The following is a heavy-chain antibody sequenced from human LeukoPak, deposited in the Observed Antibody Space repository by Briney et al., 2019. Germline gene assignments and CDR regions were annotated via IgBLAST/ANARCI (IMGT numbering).Heavy chain of an antibody. CDR3: ARDPSIAAPFDY. CDR1: GFTFSSYG. CDR2: ISSSGSTI. J-gene: IGHJ4*02. Sequence: GGSLRLSCAASGFTFSSYGMRWVRQAPGKGLEWVSYISSSGSTIYYADSVKGRFTISRDNAKNSLYLQMNSLRAEDTAVYYCARDPSIAAPFDYWGQGTLVTVSS. V-gene: IGHV3-48*04. D-gene: IGHD6-13*01.